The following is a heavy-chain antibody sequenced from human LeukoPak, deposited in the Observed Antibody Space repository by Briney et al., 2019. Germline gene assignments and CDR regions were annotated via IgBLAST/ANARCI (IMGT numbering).Heavy chain of an antibody. CDR2: ISGSGGST. V-gene: IGHV3-23*01. D-gene: IGHD6-19*01. Sequence: SGGSLRLSCAASGFTFSSYAMSWVRQAPGKGLEWVSAISGSGGSTYYADSVKGRFTISRDNSKNTLYLQMNSLRAEDTAVYYCAKSGKYSGWHYFDYWGQGTLVTVSS. CDR1: GFTFSSYA. J-gene: IGHJ4*02. CDR3: AKSGKYSGWHYFDY.